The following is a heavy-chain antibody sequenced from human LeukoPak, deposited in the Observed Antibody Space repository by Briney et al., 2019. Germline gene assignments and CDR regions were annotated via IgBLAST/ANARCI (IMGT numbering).Heavy chain of an antibody. CDR3: ASALDYYDSSGSRIFDY. J-gene: IGHJ4*02. D-gene: IGHD3-22*01. CDR2: FSSSSSTI. CDR1: GFTFSSYS. Sequence: GGSLRLSCAASGFTFSSYSMNWVRQAPGRGVGWVSSFSSSSSTIYYADSVKGRFTISRDNAKNSLYLQMNSLRAEDTAVYYCASALDYYDSSGSRIFDYWGQGTLVTVSS. V-gene: IGHV3-48*04.